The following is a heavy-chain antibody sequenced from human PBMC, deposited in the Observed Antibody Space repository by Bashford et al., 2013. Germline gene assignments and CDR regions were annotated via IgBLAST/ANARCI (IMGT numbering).Heavy chain of an antibody. CDR2: IYYSGST. Sequence: SETLSLTCTVSGGSISSYYWSWIRQPPGKGLEWIGYIYYSGSTNYNPSLKSRVTISVDTSKNQFSLKLSSVTAADTAVYYCATGSGRDDYYYGMDVWGQGTTVTVSS. D-gene: IGHD3-10*01. V-gene: IGHV4-59*01. J-gene: IGHJ6*02. CDR1: GGSISSYY. CDR3: ATGSGRDDYYYGMDV.